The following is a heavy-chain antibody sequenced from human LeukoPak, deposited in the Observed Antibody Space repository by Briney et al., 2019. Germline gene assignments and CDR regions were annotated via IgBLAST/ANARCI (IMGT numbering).Heavy chain of an antibody. V-gene: IGHV4-4*07. D-gene: IGHD3-22*01. CDR2: IHTSGTT. J-gene: IGHJ4*02. CDR1: NGSVGSNF. Sequence: SETLSLTCTVSNGSVGSNFWTYMRQPAGQGLEWIGRIHTSGTTNYNPSLKSRVTMSVDTSKNQFSLELSSVTAADTAVYYCARNGENYYDSSGYYSPHYFDYWGQGTLVTVSS. CDR3: ARNGENYYDSSGYYSPHYFDY.